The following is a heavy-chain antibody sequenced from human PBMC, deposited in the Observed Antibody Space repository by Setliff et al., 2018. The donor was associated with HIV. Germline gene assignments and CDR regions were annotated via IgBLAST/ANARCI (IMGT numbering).Heavy chain of an antibody. CDR3: ARSLVPSGYYYGRHAFDI. CDR2: IYYSGDT. CDR1: GASISGHY. D-gene: IGHD3-22*01. Sequence: SETLSLTCSVSGASISGHYWSWIRQSPGKGLEWIGNIYYSGDTNYNPSFKNQVTISVDTSKNQFSLRVNSVPASDTAVYYCARSLVPSGYYYGRHAFDIWGQGTKVTFSS. V-gene: IGHV4-59*08. J-gene: IGHJ3*02.